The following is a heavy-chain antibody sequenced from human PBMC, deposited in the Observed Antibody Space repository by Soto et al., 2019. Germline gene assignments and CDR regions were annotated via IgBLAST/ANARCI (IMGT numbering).Heavy chain of an antibody. CDR3: ARTRAAYCGGDCEPTTPPDY. J-gene: IGHJ4*02. V-gene: IGHV4-31*03. Sequence: SETLSLTCTVSGGSISSGGYYWSWIRQHPGKGLEWIGYIYYSGSTYYNPSLKSRVTISVDTSKNQFSLKLSSVTAADTAVYYCARTRAAYCGGDCEPTTPPDYWGQGTLVTVSS. CDR2: IYYSGST. CDR1: GGSISSGGYY. D-gene: IGHD2-21*02.